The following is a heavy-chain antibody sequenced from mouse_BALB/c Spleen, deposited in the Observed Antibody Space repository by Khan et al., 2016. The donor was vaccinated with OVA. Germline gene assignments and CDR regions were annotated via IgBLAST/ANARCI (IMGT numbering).Heavy chain of an antibody. CDR2: INTETGEP. J-gene: IGHJ4*01. V-gene: IGHV9-2-1*01. Sequence: QIQLVQSGPELKKPGETVKISCKASGYTFTDYSMHWVKQAPGKGLKWMGWINTETGEPTYADDFKGRFAFSLETSASTAYLQINSLKNEDTATYFCARGGGSYAMDYWGQGTSVTVSS. CDR3: ARGGGSYAMDY. CDR1: GYTFTDYS.